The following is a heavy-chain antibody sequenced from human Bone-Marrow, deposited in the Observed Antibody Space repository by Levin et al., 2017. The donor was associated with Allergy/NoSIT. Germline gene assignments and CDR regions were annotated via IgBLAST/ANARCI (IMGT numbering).Heavy chain of an antibody. Sequence: GGSLRLSCAASGFTFSSFGMNWVRQAPGKGLEWVSYISSTSITIYYADSVKGRFTISRDSAKNSLYLQMNSLRVEDTAVYYCVRGGYYSRTWYPFDYWGQGTLVTVSS. CDR3: VRGGYYSRTWYPFDY. D-gene: IGHD3-10*01. CDR1: GFTFSSFG. CDR2: ISSTSITI. J-gene: IGHJ4*02. V-gene: IGHV3-48*01.